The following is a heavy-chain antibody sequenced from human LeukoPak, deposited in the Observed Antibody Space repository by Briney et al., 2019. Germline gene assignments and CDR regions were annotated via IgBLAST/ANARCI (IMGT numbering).Heavy chain of an antibody. CDR1: GFTFCSNSAD. V-gene: IGHV6-1*01. D-gene: IGHD6-19*01. J-gene: IGHJ1*01. CDR3: ARGAGSSSGWRWWSPPYMQH. Sequence: SQTLSLTCAISGFTFCSNSADWNCNTQSPSRDLEWHIRTYYRTKCYNDYAVYVSSRITITPDTPKSHFSLQLNAVTPEDTAVYYCARGAGSSSGWRWWSPPYMQHWGQGTMVTVSS. CDR2: TYYRTKCYN.